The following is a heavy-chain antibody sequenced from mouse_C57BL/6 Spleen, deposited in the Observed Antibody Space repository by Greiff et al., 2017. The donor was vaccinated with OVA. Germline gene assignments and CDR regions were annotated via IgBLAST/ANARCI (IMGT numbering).Heavy chain of an antibody. CDR1: GFTFSDYG. CDR3: ARENYYGSRGDYYAMDY. V-gene: IGHV5-17*01. D-gene: IGHD1-1*01. CDR2: ISSGSSTI. J-gene: IGHJ4*01. Sequence: EVMLVESGGGLVKPGGSLKLSCAASGFTFSDYGMHWVRQAPEKGLEWVAYISSGSSTIYYADTVKGRFTISRDNAKNTLFLQMTSLRSEDTAMYYCARENYYGSRGDYYAMDYWGQGTSVTVSS.